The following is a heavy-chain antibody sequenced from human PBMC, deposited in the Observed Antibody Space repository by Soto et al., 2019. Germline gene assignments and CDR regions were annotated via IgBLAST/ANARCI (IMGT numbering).Heavy chain of an antibody. J-gene: IGHJ4*02. CDR2: MYYTGRT. V-gene: IGHV4-30-4*08. D-gene: IGHD4-17*01. CDR3: VGYDCGDYELDYFDY. CDR1: GASISHGDYY. Sequence: SETLSLTCTVSGASISHGDYYWSWIRQSPGKGLEWIAYMYYTGRTYYNPSLNSRVAVSVDTSKNQFSLKVTSVTAADTAVYYCVGYDCGDYELDYFDYWGQGTPVTGS.